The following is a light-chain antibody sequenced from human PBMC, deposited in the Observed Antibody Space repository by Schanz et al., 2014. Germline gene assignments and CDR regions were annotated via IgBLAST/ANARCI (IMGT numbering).Light chain of an antibody. CDR3: SSYAGTNFWV. V-gene: IGLV2-8*01. Sequence: QSALTQPPSASGSPGQSVTISCTGTSSDIGGYIFVSWYQQHPGKAPKLMIYEVNKQPSGVPVRFSGSKSGNTASLTVSGVQPEDEADYYCSSYAGTNFWVFGGGTKLTVL. CDR2: EVN. J-gene: IGLJ3*02. CDR1: SSDIGGYIF.